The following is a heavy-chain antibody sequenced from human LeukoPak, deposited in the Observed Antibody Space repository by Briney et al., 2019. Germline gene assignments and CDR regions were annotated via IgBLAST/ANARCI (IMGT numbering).Heavy chain of an antibody. CDR1: GFTFRNYW. J-gene: IGHJ4*02. V-gene: IGHV3-7*01. D-gene: IGHD2-15*01. Sequence: GGSLRLSCAASGFTFRNYWMSWVRQAPGKGLEWVANVKEDGSEKYYVDSVKGRFVISRDNAKNSLYLQMDSLRVDDTAIYYCAGDQEGGAGSCYFDFWGQGALVTVPS. CDR2: VKEDGSEK. CDR3: AGDQEGGAGSCYFDF.